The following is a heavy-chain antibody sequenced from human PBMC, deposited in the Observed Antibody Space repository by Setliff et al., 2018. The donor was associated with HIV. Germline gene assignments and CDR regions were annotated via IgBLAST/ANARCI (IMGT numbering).Heavy chain of an antibody. Sequence: SETLSLTCTVTGYSISSGYYWAWIRQPPGKGLEWIGHIYHAGNTYYNPSLKSRVTISVDTSKIQISLRQNSLTAADTALYYCARGTSLNVVPDAFDIWGQGTMVTVSS. CDR3: ARGTSLNVVPDAFDI. D-gene: IGHD3-16*01. V-gene: IGHV4-38-2*02. CDR1: GYSISSGYY. CDR2: IYHAGNT. J-gene: IGHJ3*02.